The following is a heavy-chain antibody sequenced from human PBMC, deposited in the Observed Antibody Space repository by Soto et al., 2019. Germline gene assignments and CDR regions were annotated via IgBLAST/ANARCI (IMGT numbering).Heavy chain of an antibody. CDR1: GFTFSSYA. V-gene: IGHV3-23*01. D-gene: IGHD2-21*01. CDR3: AKTYCGGDCYSLFGAFDI. Sequence: PGGSLRLSCAASGFTFSSYAMSWVRQAPGKGLEWASAISGSGGSTYYADSVKGRFTISRDNSKNTLYLQMNSLRAEDTAVYYCAKTYCGGDCYSLFGAFDIWGQGTMVTVS. CDR2: ISGSGGST. J-gene: IGHJ3*02.